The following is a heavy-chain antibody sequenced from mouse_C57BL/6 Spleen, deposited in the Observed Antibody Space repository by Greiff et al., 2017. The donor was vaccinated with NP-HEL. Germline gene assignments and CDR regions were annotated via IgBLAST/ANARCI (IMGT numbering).Heavy chain of an antibody. V-gene: IGHV1-80*01. CDR2: IYPGDGDT. J-gene: IGHJ2*01. CDR1: GYAFSSYW. CDR3: ARWDTTVVGNFDY. D-gene: IGHD1-1*01. Sequence: VQLQESGAELVKPGASVKISCKASGYAFSSYWMNWVKQRPGKGLEWIGQIYPGDGDTNYNGKFKGKATLTADKSSSTAYMQLSSLTSEDSAVYFCARWDTTVVGNFDYWGQGTTLTVSS.